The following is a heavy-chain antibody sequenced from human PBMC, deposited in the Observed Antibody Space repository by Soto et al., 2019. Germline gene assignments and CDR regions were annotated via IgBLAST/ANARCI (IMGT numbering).Heavy chain of an antibody. D-gene: IGHD6-13*01. J-gene: IGHJ4*02. CDR1: GGSITSSYY. CDR3: ARHDFGLDSSSSPTMLYFFDY. V-gene: IGHV4-39*01. CDR2: IYYSGTT. Sequence: LSLTCSVSGGSITSSYYWGWIRQPPGKGLEWIGSIYYSGTTYYSPSLKSRVTISVDTSKNQFSLKLSSVTAADTAVYYCARHDFGLDSSSSPTMLYFFDYWGRGTLVTVSS.